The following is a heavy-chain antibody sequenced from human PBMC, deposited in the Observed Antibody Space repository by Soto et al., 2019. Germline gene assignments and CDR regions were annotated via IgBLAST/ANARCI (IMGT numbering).Heavy chain of an antibody. J-gene: IGHJ4*02. V-gene: IGHV3-7*05. Sequence: GGSLRLSCAVSGFTFRSSPMSWVRRAPGKGLEWVSNIKQDGSEKYYVDSVRGRFTISRDNARNSLYLQMNSLRPEDTAVYYCARDRGYSYGYDLEYWGQGTLVTVSS. CDR1: GFTFRSSP. D-gene: IGHD5-18*01. CDR2: IKQDGSEK. CDR3: ARDRGYSYGYDLEY.